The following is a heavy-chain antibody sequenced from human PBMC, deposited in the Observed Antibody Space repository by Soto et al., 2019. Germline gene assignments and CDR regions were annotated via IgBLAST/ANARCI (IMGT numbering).Heavy chain of an antibody. CDR3: ARVAYRSGWIFDC. CDR1: GFTFSDYW. CDR2: IRPDGSDQ. J-gene: IGHJ4*02. Sequence: PGGSLRLSCAPSGFTFSDYWMSWVRQAPGKGLEWVANIRPDGSDQYCADSVKGRFTVSRDNARNSLYLQMRSLRAEDTALYYCARVAYRSGWIFDCWGQGTLVTVSS. D-gene: IGHD6-19*01. V-gene: IGHV3-7*01.